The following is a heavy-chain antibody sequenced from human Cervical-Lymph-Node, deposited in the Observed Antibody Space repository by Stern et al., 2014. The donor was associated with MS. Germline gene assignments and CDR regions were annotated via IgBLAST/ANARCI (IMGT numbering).Heavy chain of an antibody. V-gene: IGHV3-9*01. D-gene: IGHD3-3*01. Sequence: QLVESGGGLVQPGRSLRLSCAASGFTFDDYAMHWVRQAPGKGLEWVSGITWNSVSVGYADSVKGRFTISRDNDKNSLYLQMNSLRGDDTALYYCAKGSGGSGYYPVALDYWGQGTLVTVSS. CDR3: AKGSGGSGYYPVALDY. CDR2: ITWNSVSV. J-gene: IGHJ4*02. CDR1: GFTFDDYA.